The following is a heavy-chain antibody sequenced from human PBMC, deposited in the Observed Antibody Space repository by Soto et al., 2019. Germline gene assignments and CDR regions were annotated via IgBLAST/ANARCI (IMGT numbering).Heavy chain of an antibody. CDR1: GFTFSSYA. D-gene: IGHD3-16*02. V-gene: IGHV3-30-3*01. CDR3: ARDIFNYDYVWGSYRPSYYYGMDV. CDR2: ISYDGSNK. Sequence: GGSLRLSCAASGFTFSSYAMHWVRQAPGKGLEWVAVISYDGSNKYYADSVKGRFTISRDNSKNTLYLQMNSLRAEDTAVYYCARDIFNYDYVWGSYRPSYYYGMDVWGQGTTVTVSS. J-gene: IGHJ6*02.